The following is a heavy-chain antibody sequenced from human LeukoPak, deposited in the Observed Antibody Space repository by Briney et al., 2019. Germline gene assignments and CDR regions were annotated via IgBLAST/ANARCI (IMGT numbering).Heavy chain of an antibody. CDR3: AGSRGHYYGMDV. J-gene: IGHJ6*02. Sequence: ASVKVSCKASGYTFTSYDTNWVRQATGQGLEWMGWMNPNSGNTGYAQKFQGRVTMTRNTSISTAYMELSSLRSEDTAAYYCAGSRGHYYGMDVWGQGTTVTVSS. D-gene: IGHD5/OR15-5a*01. V-gene: IGHV1-8*01. CDR1: GYTFTSYD. CDR2: MNPNSGNT.